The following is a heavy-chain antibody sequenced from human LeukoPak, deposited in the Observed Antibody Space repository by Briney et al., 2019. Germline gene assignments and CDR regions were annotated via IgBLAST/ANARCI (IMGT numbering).Heavy chain of an antibody. V-gene: IGHV4-59*08. D-gene: IGHD1-1*01. CDR3: ARHAAGTTRDY. Sequence: SDTLTLTCTVSVGSISPYYWSCIRQPPGKGLEWIGHISFSGSTDYNASLKSRVTISLDTTRSQFSLSLYSVTAADTAMYYCARHAAGTTRDYWGQGTLVTVSA. CDR2: ISFSGST. CDR1: VGSISPYY. J-gene: IGHJ4*02.